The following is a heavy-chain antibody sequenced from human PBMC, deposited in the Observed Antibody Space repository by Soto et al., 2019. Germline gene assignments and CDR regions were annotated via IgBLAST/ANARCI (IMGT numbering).Heavy chain of an antibody. CDR1: GYTFTGYY. J-gene: IGHJ6*02. Sequence: ASVKVSCKASGYTFTGYYMHWVRQAPGQGLEWMGWINPNSGGTNYAQKFQGRVTMTRDTSISTAYMELSGLRSDDTAVYYCARADMGTIFGVVTYYYGTDVWGQGTTVTVSS. CDR3: ARADMGTIFGVVTYYYGTDV. D-gene: IGHD3-3*01. CDR2: INPNSGGT. V-gene: IGHV1-2*02.